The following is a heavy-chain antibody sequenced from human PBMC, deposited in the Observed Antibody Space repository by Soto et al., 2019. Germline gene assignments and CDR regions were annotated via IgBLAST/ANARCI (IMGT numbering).Heavy chain of an antibody. Sequence: ASVKVSCKASGYTFTSYGISWVRQAPGQGLEWMGWISAYNGNTNYAQKLQGRVTMTTDTSTSTAYMEPRSLRSDDTAVYYCAREGYDSSGYYYRGNYYYYYGMDVWGQGTTVTVSS. CDR1: GYTFTSYG. V-gene: IGHV1-18*04. J-gene: IGHJ6*02. CDR3: AREGYDSSGYYYRGNYYYYYGMDV. CDR2: ISAYNGNT. D-gene: IGHD3-22*01.